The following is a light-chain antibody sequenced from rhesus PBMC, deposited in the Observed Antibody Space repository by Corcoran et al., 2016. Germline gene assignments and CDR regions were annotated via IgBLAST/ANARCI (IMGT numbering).Light chain of an antibody. CDR2: ELS. CDR1: QSLLDSEDGNTF. Sequence: DIVMTQTPLSLPVTPGEPASISCRSSQSLLDSEDGNTFLDWYLQKPGQSPQLLIYELSNRASGVPDRFSGVGSDTDFRLKISRVEAEAVGVYYCMEALEFPLTFGGGTKVEIK. CDR3: MEALEFPLT. J-gene: IGKJ4*01. V-gene: IGKV2-104*02.